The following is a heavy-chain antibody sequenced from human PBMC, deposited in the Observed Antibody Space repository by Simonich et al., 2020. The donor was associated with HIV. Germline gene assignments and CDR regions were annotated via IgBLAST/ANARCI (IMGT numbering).Heavy chain of an antibody. CDR2: VNHSGST. CDR3: ARAGLTMVRGVPGAFDI. Sequence: QVQQQQWGAGLLKPSETLSLTCAVYGGPSSYYCSWVRPPPGKGLEWIGEVNHSGSTKYNPSLRSRVSRSVGTSKNPFSLKLSSVPAAVTAVYYCARAGLTMVRGVPGAFDIWGQGTMVTVSS. D-gene: IGHD3-10*01. CDR1: GGPSSYY. V-gene: IGHV4-34*01. J-gene: IGHJ3*02.